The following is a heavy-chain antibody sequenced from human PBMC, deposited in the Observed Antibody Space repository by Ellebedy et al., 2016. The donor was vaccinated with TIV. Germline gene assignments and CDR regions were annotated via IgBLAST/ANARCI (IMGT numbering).Heavy chain of an antibody. Sequence: MPSETLSLSCTVSGGSISSYYWSWIRQPPGKGLEWIGYIYYSGSTNYNPSLKSRVTISVDTSKNQFSLKLSSVTAADTAVYYCARARSAVGGAFDIWGQGTMVTVSS. J-gene: IGHJ3*02. D-gene: IGHD6-19*01. CDR2: IYYSGST. CDR1: GGSISSYY. CDR3: ARARSAVGGAFDI. V-gene: IGHV4-59*01.